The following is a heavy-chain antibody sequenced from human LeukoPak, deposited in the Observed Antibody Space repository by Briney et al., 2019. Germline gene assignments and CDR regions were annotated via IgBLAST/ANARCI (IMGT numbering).Heavy chain of an antibody. J-gene: IGHJ3*02. V-gene: IGHV3-73*01. CDR3: TRPHKGYNWNDARAFDI. CDR2: IRSKANSYAT. Sequence: GGSLRLSCAASRFTFSGSAMHWVRQASGKGLEWVGRIRSKANSYATAYAASVKGRFTISRDDSKNTAYLQMNSLKTEDTAVYYCTRPHKGYNWNDARAFDIWGQGTMVTVSS. CDR1: RFTFSGSA. D-gene: IGHD1-20*01.